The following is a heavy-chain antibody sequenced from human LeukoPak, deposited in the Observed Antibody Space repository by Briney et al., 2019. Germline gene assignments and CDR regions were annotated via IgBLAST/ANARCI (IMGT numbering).Heavy chain of an antibody. V-gene: IGHV4-59*01. CDR2: IYYSGST. Sequence: KPSETLSLTSTVSGGSISSYYWSWIRQPPGKGLEWSGYIYYSGSTNYNPSLKSRVTISVDTSKNQFSLKLSSVTAADTAVYYCARVSGDLHPPDYWGQGTLVTVSS. J-gene: IGHJ4*02. CDR1: GGSISSYY. D-gene: IGHD6-19*01. CDR3: ARVSGDLHPPDY.